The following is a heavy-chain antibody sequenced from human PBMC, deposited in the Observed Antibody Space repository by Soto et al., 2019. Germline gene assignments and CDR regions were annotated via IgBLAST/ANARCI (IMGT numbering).Heavy chain of an antibody. Sequence: GGSLRLSCAASGFTFSDYAMSWVRQAPAKGLEWVSAISVSGVGTYYADSVKGRFTISRDNSRNTLTLQMNSLRAEDTAIYYCAKEGGPNDYGDGFDYWGQGTLVTVSS. CDR2: ISVSGVGT. V-gene: IGHV3-23*01. CDR3: AKEGGPNDYGDGFDY. D-gene: IGHD4-17*01. J-gene: IGHJ4*02. CDR1: GFTFSDYA.